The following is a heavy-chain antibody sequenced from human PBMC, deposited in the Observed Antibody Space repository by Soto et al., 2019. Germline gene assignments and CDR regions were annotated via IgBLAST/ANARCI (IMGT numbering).Heavy chain of an antibody. CDR3: ARERGSGWTFDY. J-gene: IGHJ4*02. V-gene: IGHV3-48*01. CDR2: ISSSTI. D-gene: IGHD6-19*01. CDR1: GFTFSTYS. Sequence: EVQLVESGGDLVQPGGSLRLSCAASGFTFSTYSMNWVRQAPGKRLEWVSSISSSTIYYADSVKGRFTISRDNVQNSLYLQMHSLRAEDTAVYYCARERGSGWTFDYWGQGTLVTVSS.